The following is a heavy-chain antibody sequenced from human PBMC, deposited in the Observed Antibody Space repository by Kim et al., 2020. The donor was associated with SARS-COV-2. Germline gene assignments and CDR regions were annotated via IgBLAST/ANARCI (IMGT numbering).Heavy chain of an antibody. D-gene: IGHD3-22*01. CDR3: ARVRDITMIVVDY. J-gene: IGHJ4*02. CDR1: GGSISSGGYY. V-gene: IGHV4-31*03. CDR2: IYYSGST. Sequence: SETLSLTCTVSGGSISSGGYYWSWIRQHPGKGLEWIGYIYYSGSTYYNPSLKSRVTISVDTSKNQFSLKLSSVTAADTAVYYCARVRDITMIVVDYWGQGTLVTVSS.